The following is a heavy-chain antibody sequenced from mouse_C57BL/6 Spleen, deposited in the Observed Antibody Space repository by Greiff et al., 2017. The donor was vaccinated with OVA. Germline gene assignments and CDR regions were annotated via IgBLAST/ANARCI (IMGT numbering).Heavy chain of an antibody. V-gene: IGHV1-82*01. D-gene: IGHD2-3*01. CDR1: GYAFSSSW. CDR2: IYPGDGDT. CDR3: AKGGYDGYYDYFDY. J-gene: IGHJ2*01. Sequence: VQLQQSGPELVKPGASVKISCKASGYAFSSSWMNWVKQRPGKGLEWIGRIYPGDGDTNYNGKFKGKATLTADKSSSTAYMQLSSLTSEDSAVYFCAKGGYDGYYDYFDYWGQGTTLTVSS.